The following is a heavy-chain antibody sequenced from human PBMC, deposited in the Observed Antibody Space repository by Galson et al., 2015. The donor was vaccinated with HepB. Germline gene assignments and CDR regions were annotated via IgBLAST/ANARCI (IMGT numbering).Heavy chain of an antibody. CDR3: ARSPGILSPQDGMDV. Sequence: SVKVSGKAAGDSCINFGGSGVRQAPGQGLEWMVWIGVYTGDTDYAQNLQGRVTMTTDTSTSTADMELRSLRSDDTAVYYCARSPGILSPQDGMDVWGRGTTVTVSS. V-gene: IGHV1-18*01. CDR1: GDSCINFG. CDR2: IGVYTGDT. J-gene: IGHJ6*02. D-gene: IGHD1-14*01.